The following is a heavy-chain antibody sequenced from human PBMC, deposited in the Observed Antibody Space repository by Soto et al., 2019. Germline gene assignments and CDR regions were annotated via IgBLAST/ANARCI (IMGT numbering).Heavy chain of an antibody. J-gene: IGHJ4*02. Sequence: AVSVKVSCKASGYTFTGYYMHWVRQAPGQGLEWMGWINPNSGGTNYAQKFQGRVTMTRDTSISTAYMELSRLRSDDTAVYYCAKSAYYYSSSWEDYWGQGTLVTVSS. D-gene: IGHD6-13*01. CDR1: GYTFTGYY. V-gene: IGHV1-2*02. CDR2: INPNSGGT. CDR3: AKSAYYYSSSWEDY.